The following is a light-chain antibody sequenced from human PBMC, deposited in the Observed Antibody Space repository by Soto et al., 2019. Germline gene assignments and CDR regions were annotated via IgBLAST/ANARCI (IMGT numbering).Light chain of an antibody. J-gene: IGLJ7*01. CDR3: SSYAGRNYAV. V-gene: IGLV2-8*01. CDR1: GSDVGGYNY. CDR2: EVD. Sequence: QSALTQPPSASGSPGQSVSISCTGTGSDVGGYNYVSWYQQHPDKAPKLIIYEVDKRPSGVPDRFSGSKSGNSPYLTVSGRQTEDAADYYCSSYAGRNYAVFGRGTQLTVL.